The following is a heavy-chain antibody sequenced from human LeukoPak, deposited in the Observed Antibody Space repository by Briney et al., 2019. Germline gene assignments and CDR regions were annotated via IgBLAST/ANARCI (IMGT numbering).Heavy chain of an antibody. CDR2: IFPGDSDT. CDR3: ARRPLHSQNWLAP. J-gene: IGHJ5*02. V-gene: IGHV5-51*01. Sequence: GESLKISCKGYGVRFTSYWVAWVRQMPGKGLEWMGIIFPGDSDTRYSPSIQGQVTISVDRSISTAYLQWSSLKASDTAIYYCARRPLHSQNWLAPWGQGTLVTVSS. CDR1: GVRFTSYW.